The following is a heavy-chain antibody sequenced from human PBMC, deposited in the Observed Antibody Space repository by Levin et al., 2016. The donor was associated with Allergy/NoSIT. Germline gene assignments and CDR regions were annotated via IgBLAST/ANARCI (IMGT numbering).Heavy chain of an antibody. Sequence: VRQAPGKALVWVSRISGGGTTTNYADSVKGRFTISRDNAKNTLYLQMNSLGAEDTAVYYCIRAAAATGYQDNWFDPWGQGTLVTVSS. CDR3: IRAAAATGYQDNWFDP. CDR2: ISGGGTTT. D-gene: IGHD6-13*01. J-gene: IGHJ5*02. V-gene: IGHV3-74*01.